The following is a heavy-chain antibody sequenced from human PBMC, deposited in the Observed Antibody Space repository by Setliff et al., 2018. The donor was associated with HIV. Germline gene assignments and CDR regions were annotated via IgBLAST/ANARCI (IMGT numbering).Heavy chain of an antibody. V-gene: IGHV1-2*02. CDR2: INPETGDP. CDR3: AREGLWFGDRGYFMDV. J-gene: IGHJ6*03. CDR1: GYRFIGHY. D-gene: IGHD3-10*01. Sequence: ASVKVSCKTSGYRFIGHYLHWVRLAPGQGPEWVGWINPETGDPNYAQKFQGRVTMTTDTSTSTVYMELRSLTSDDTAVYYCAREGLWFGDRGYFMDVWGEGTAVTVSS.